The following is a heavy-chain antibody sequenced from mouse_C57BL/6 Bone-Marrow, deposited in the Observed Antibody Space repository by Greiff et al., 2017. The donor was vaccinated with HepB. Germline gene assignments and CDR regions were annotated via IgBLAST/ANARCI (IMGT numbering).Heavy chain of an antibody. V-gene: IGHV5-4*01. CDR1: GFTFSSYA. J-gene: IGHJ4*01. CDR2: ISDGGSYT. CDR3: AREGDYYAMDS. Sequence: EVKLVESGGGLVKPGGSLKLSCAASGFTFSSYAMSWVRQTPEKRLEWVATISDGGSYTYYPDNVKGRFTISRDNAKNNLYLQMSHLKSEDTAMYYGAREGDYYAMDSWGQGTSVTVSS.